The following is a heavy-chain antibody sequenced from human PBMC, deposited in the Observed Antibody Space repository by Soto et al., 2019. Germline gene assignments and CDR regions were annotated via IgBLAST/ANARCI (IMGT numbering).Heavy chain of an antibody. D-gene: IGHD3-16*01. V-gene: IGHV4-31*03. CDR1: GGSISSGGYY. CDR2: IYYSGST. CDR3: ARAADDAKTQFDP. J-gene: IGHJ5*02. Sequence: PSETLSLTCTVSGGSISSGGYYWSWIRQHPGKGLEWIGYIYYSGSTYYNPSLKSRVTISVDTSKNQFSLKLSSVTAADTAVYYCARAADDAKTQFDPWGQGTLVTVSS.